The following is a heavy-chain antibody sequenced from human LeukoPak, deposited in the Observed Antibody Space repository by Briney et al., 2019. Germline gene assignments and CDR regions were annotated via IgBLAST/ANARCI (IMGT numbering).Heavy chain of an antibody. V-gene: IGHV4-59*12. Sequence: SETLSLTCTVSGGSISSYYWSWIRQPPGKGLEWIGYIYYSGSTNYNPSLKSRVTISVDTSKNQFSLKLSSVTAADTAVYYCARGSRFMTTVTIGYFQHWGQGTLVTVSS. CDR1: GGSISSYY. CDR3: ARGSRFMTTVTIGYFQH. D-gene: IGHD4-11*01. J-gene: IGHJ1*01. CDR2: IYYSGST.